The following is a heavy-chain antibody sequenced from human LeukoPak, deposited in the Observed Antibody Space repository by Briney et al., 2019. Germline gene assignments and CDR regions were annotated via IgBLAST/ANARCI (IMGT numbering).Heavy chain of an antibody. J-gene: IGHJ4*02. V-gene: IGHV1-8*01. D-gene: IGHD3-22*01. CDR2: MNPNRGDT. Sequence: GASVKVSCKAPGYTFTSYDIHWVRQATGQGLEWMGRMNPNRGDTDYAQKLQGRVTMTTDTSTSTAYMELRSLRSDDTAVYYCAREGYYDSSGPDFDYWGQGTLVTVSS. CDR1: GYTFTSYD. CDR3: AREGYYDSSGPDFDY.